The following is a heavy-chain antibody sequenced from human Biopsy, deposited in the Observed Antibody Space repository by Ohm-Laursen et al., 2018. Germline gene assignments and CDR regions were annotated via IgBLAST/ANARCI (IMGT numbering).Heavy chain of an antibody. CDR1: GNSFTKYY. V-gene: IGHV1-46*01. CDR3: ARDETGSSVFGPYYYGMDV. J-gene: IGHJ6*02. D-gene: IGHD3-9*01. Sequence: ASVKVSCKASGNSFTKYYINWVRQAPGQGLEWMGIINPTGGTTSYAEKFQGRVTLTRDTSTGTVYLELNSLIYEDKALYYWARDETGSSVFGPYYYGMDVWGQGTTVTVSS. CDR2: INPTGGTT.